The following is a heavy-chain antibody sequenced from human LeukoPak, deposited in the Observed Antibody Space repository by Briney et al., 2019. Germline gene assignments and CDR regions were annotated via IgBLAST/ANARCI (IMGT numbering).Heavy chain of an antibody. V-gene: IGHV3-21*01. J-gene: IGHJ4*02. CDR1: GFTFSSYS. CDR3: AREVGVFRWFDY. D-gene: IGHD1-26*01. CDR2: ISSSSSYI. Sequence: GGSLRLSCAASGFTFSSYSMNWVRQAPGKGLEWVSSISSSSSYIYYADSVKGRFTISRDNAKNSLYLQMNTLRAEDTAVYYCAREVGVFRWFDYWGQGTLVTVSS.